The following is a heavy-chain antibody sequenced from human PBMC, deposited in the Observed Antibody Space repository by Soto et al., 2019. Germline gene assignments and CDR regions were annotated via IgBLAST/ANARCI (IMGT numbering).Heavy chain of an antibody. V-gene: IGHV3-30*18. CDR3: AKDRQGYCISSSCYYFH. D-gene: IGHD2-2*01. J-gene: IGHJ1*01. Sequence: GGSLRLSCAASGFTFSSYGMHWVRQAPGKGLEWVAVISYDGSNKYYADSVKARFTISRDNSKNTLYLQMNSLRAEDTAVYYCAKDRQGYCISSSCYYFHWGQGTLVTVSS. CDR1: GFTFSSYG. CDR2: ISYDGSNK.